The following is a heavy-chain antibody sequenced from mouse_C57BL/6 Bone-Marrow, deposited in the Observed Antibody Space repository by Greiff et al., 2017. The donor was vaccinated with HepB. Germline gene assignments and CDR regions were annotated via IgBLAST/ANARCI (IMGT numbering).Heavy chain of an antibody. CDR1: GFTFSSYG. CDR3: ARHTDYDGLWYFDV. J-gene: IGHJ1*03. V-gene: IGHV5-6*01. Sequence: VMLVESGGDLVKPGGSLKLSCAASGFTFSSYGMSWVRQTPDKRLEWVATISSGGSYTYYPDSVKGRFTISRDNAKNTLYLQMSSLKSEDTAMYYCARHTDYDGLWYFDVWGTGTTVTVSS. D-gene: IGHD2-4*01. CDR2: ISSGGSYT.